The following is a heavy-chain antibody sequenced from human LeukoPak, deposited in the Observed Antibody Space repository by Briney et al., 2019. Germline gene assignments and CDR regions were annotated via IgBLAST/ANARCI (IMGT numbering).Heavy chain of an antibody. CDR2: IRDSGRTI. CDR1: GFTFSDYY. D-gene: IGHD3-22*01. CDR3: ARDRLGDYDHSGYYDK. Sequence: PGGPLRLSCAASGFTFSDYYMSWIRQAPGKGLEWVSDIRDSGRTIHYADSVKGRFTISRDNAKNSVYQQMDNLRAEDTAVYYCARDRLGDYDHSGYYDKWGQGTLVTVSS. J-gene: IGHJ4*02. V-gene: IGHV3-11*01.